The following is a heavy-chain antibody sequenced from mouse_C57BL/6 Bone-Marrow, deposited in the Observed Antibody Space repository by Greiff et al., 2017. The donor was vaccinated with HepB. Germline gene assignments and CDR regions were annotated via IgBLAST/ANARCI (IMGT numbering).Heavy chain of an antibody. CDR3: AREGGNYVSPYFDY. CDR1: GYTFTDYY. Sequence: VQLQQSGPELVKPGASVKISCKASGYTFTDYYMNWVKQSHGKSLEWIGDINPNNGGTSYNQKFKGKATLTVDKSSSTAYMELRSLTSEDSAVYYCAREGGNYVSPYFDYWGQGTTLTVSS. V-gene: IGHV1-26*01. D-gene: IGHD2-1*01. J-gene: IGHJ2*01. CDR2: INPNNGGT.